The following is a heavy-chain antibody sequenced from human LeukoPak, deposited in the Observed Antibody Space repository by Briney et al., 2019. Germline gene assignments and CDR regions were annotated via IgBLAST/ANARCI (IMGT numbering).Heavy chain of an antibody. CDR2: INSDGSST. J-gene: IGHJ4*02. CDR3: AKEGGGYYYVDY. V-gene: IGHV3-74*01. Sequence: GGSLRLSCAASGFTLSSFRMHWVRQAPGKGLVWVSRINSDGSSTTYADSVKGRFTISRDNAKNTLYLQMNSLRAEDTAVYYCAKEGGGYYYVDYWGQGTLVTVSS. CDR1: GFTLSSFR. D-gene: IGHD2-21*01.